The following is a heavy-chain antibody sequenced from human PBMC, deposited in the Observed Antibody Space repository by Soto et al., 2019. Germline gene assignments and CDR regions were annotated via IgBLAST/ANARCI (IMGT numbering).Heavy chain of an antibody. V-gene: IGHV4-31*03. D-gene: IGHD2-2*01. CDR3: ARGELLDYVVVPAAQRYWFDP. Sequence: SETLSLTCTVSGGSISSGGYYWSWIRQHPGKGLEWIGYIYYSGSTYYNPSLKSRVTISVDTSKNQFSLKLSSVTAADTAVYYCARGELLDYVVVPAAQRYWFDPWGQGTLVTVSS. CDR2: IYYSGST. J-gene: IGHJ5*02. CDR1: GGSISSGGYY.